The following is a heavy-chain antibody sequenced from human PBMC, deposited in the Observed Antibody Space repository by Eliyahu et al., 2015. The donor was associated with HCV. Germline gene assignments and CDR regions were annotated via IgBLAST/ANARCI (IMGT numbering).Heavy chain of an antibody. Sequence: QLQLQESGPGLVKPSETLSLTCTVXGXSISSSSXXWXWIXXPPGKGLEWIGSIYYSGSTYYNPSLKSRVTISVDTSNNQFSLKLSSVTAADTAVYYCARQLSLSELFTMGRGLMWYFDLWGRGTLGHCLV. V-gene: IGHV4-39*01. CDR2: IYYSGST. CDR3: ARQLSLSELFTMGRGLMWYFDL. CDR1: GXSISSSSXX. J-gene: IGHJ2*01. D-gene: IGHD3-10*01.